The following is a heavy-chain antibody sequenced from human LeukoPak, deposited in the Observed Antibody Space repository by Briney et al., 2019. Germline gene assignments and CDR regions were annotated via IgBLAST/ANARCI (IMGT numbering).Heavy chain of an antibody. V-gene: IGHV4-34*01. CDR3: ARGDGPSGSYSTYFDY. D-gene: IGHD3-10*01. CDR1: GGSFSGYY. Sequence: SETLSLTCAVYGGSFSGYYWNWIRQPSGKGLEWFGEINHSGSTNYNPSLKSRVTISVDTSKNQFSLKLSSVTAADTAVYYCARGDGPSGSYSTYFDYWGQGTLVTVSS. J-gene: IGHJ4*02. CDR2: INHSGST.